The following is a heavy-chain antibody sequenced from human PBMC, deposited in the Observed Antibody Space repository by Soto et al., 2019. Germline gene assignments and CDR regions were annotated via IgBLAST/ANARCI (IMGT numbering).Heavy chain of an antibody. Sequence: QVQLVESGGGVVQPGRSLRLSCAASGFTFSSYAMHWVRQAPGKGLEWVAVISYDGSNKYYADSVKGRFTISRDNSKNTLYLQMNSLRAEDTAVYYCAREDQGHCISTSCYDYYYYGMDVWGQGTTVTVSS. V-gene: IGHV3-30-3*01. CDR3: AREDQGHCISTSCYDYYYYGMDV. J-gene: IGHJ6*02. D-gene: IGHD2-2*01. CDR1: GFTFSSYA. CDR2: ISYDGSNK.